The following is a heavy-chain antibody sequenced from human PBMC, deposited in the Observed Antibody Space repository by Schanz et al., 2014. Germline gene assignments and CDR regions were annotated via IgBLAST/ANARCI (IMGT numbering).Heavy chain of an antibody. CDR2: TYSGGST. D-gene: IGHD3-10*01. CDR3: VREENYPSFLGYYYYMDV. CDR1: GFTVSSNY. Sequence: EVQLVESGGGLVQPGGSLRLSCAASGFTVSSNYMSWVRQAPGKGLEWVSITYSGGSTYYADSVKGRFTISRDNSKSMLFLEMSSLRVEDTAVYYCVREENYPSFLGYYYYMDVWGKGTAVTVSS. V-gene: IGHV3-66*01. J-gene: IGHJ6*03.